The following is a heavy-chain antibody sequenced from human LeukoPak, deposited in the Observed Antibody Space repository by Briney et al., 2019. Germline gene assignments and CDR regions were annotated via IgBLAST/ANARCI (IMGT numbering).Heavy chain of an antibody. Sequence: SETLSLTCTVSGGSVSNYYWGWIRQPPGKGLEWIGSIYYSGSTYYNPSLKSRVTISVDTSKNQFSLKLSSVTAADTAVYYCARWRSTYSSSGDWFDPWGQGTLVTVSS. CDR2: IYYSGST. J-gene: IGHJ5*02. V-gene: IGHV4-39*01. CDR3: ARWRSTYSSSGDWFDP. CDR1: GGSVSNYY. D-gene: IGHD6-13*01.